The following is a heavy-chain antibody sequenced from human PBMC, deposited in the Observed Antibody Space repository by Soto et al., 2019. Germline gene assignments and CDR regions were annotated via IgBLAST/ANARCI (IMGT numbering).Heavy chain of an antibody. Sequence: PGGSLRLSCAASGFTFSSYWMHWVRQVPGKGLLWVSRIDEYGNTIDYAGSVRGRFTISRDNARNTLYLEMNSLRAEDTALYYCTRDIGGRWAYWGPGTLVTVSS. J-gene: IGHJ4*02. CDR2: IDEYGNTI. D-gene: IGHD3-16*01. CDR1: GFTFSSYW. V-gene: IGHV3-74*01. CDR3: TRDIGGRWAY.